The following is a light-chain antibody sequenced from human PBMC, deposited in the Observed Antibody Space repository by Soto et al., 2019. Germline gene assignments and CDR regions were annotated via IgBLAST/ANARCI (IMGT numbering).Light chain of an antibody. V-gene: IGLV1-47*01. Sequence: QLVLTQPPSASGTPGQRVTISCSGSSSNIGSNFLSWYQHLPGTAPKLLIYRDSQWPSGVPDRFSASKSGTSASLAISGLRSEDEGDYYCAVWDDTLRGVVFGGGTKLTVL. CDR1: SSNIGSNF. CDR3: AVWDDTLRGVV. CDR2: RDS. J-gene: IGLJ2*01.